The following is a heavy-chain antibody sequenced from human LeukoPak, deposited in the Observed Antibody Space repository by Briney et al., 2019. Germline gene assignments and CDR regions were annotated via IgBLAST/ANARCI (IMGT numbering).Heavy chain of an antibody. J-gene: IGHJ4*02. CDR2: IKSKTDGGTT. Sequence: PGGSLRLSCATSAFIFNNAWMGWVRQAPGKGLEWVGRIKSKTDGGTTDYADSVKGRFTISRDNSKNTLYLQMNSLRAEDTAVYYCARDPRGGDILTGYMSRADYWGQGTLVTASS. V-gene: IGHV3-15*01. CDR1: AFIFNNAW. D-gene: IGHD3-9*01. CDR3: ARDPRGGDILTGYMSRADY.